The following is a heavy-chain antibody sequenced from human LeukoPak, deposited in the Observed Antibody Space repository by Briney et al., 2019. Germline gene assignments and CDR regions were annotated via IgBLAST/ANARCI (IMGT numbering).Heavy chain of an antibody. CDR3: ARVGFGELSYAFDI. CDR2: IHYGGST. Sequence: SETLSLTCTVSGGSISGSSSYWSWIRQPPGKGLEWIGSIHYGGSTYYNPSLKSRVTISVDTSKNQFSLKLSSVTAADTAVYYCARVGFGELSYAFDIWGQGTMVTVSS. J-gene: IGHJ3*02. CDR1: GGSISGSSSY. V-gene: IGHV4-39*07. D-gene: IGHD3-10*01.